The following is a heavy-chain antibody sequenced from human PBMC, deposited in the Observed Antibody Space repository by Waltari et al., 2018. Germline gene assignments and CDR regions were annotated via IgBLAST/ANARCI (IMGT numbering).Heavy chain of an antibody. CDR3: AKDLSLDYYDSSGCSH. D-gene: IGHD3-22*01. V-gene: IGHV3-74*01. CDR1: GFTFSPYYW. J-gene: IGHJ4*02. Sequence: EVQLVESGGGLVQPGGSLRLSCAASGFTFSPYYWMPWVRQAPGQGLVWVSRINSDGSTINYADSVKGRFTISRDNAKNTVYLQMNSLRAADTAVYYCAKDLSLDYYDSSGCSHWGQGTLVTVSS. CDR2: INSDGSTI.